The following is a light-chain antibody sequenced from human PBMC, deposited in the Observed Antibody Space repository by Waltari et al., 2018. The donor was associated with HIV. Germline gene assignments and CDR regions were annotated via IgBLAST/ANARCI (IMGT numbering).Light chain of an antibody. Sequence: QSVLTQPPSVSAAPGQNVAISCSGSNSNIGNNYVAWYQQLPGTAPKRLFFDDNKRPSAIPDRVSGSKSGTAATLGITGLQTGDEAHYYCATWESRLGTVVFGGGTKVTVL. J-gene: IGLJ2*01. CDR2: DDN. V-gene: IGLV1-51*01. CDR3: ATWESRLGTVV. CDR1: NSNIGNNY.